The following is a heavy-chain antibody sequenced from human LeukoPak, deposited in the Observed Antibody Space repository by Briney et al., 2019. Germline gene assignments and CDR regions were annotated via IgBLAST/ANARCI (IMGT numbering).Heavy chain of an antibody. CDR1: GGSFSGYY. CDR2: INHSGST. J-gene: IGHJ4*02. CDR3: ARGRDYYGSAY. Sequence: SSETLSLTCAVYGGSFSGYYWSWIRQPPGKGLEWIGEINHSGSTNYNPSLKSRVTISVDTSKNQFSLKLSSVTAADTAVYYCARGRDYYGSAYWSQGTLVTVSS. V-gene: IGHV4-34*01. D-gene: IGHD3-10*01.